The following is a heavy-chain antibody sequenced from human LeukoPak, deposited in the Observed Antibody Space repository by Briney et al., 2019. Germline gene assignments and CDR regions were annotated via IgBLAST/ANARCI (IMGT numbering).Heavy chain of an antibody. J-gene: IGHJ5*02. D-gene: IGHD2-2*01. CDR3: ARDRGYCSSTSCYYWFDP. Sequence: ASVKVSCKASGGTFSSYTISWVRQAPGQGLEWMVRIIPILGIANYAQKFQGRVTITADKSTSTAYMELSSLRSEDTAVYYCARDRGYCSSTSCYYWFDPWGQGTLVTVSS. CDR1: GGTFSSYT. V-gene: IGHV1-69*04. CDR2: IIPILGIA.